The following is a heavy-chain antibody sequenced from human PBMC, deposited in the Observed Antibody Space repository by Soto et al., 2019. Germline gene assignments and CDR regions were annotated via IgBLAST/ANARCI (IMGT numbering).Heavy chain of an antibody. V-gene: IGHV3-66*01. CDR3: VRDKEQQIPQFRMDV. J-gene: IGHJ6*02. Sequence: EVQLVESGGGLVQPGGSLRLSCAASGFTVSSNYMSWVRQAPGKGLEWVSVIHSDGNTYYADSVKGRFTISRDNSKNTLYLQMNSLRAEDTAVYHCVRDKEQQIPQFRMDVWGQGTTVTVSS. CDR2: IHSDGNT. D-gene: IGHD6-13*01. CDR1: GFTVSSNY.